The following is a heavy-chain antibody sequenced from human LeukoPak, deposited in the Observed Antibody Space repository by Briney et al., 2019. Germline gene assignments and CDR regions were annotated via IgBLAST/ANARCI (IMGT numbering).Heavy chain of an antibody. J-gene: IGHJ1*01. V-gene: IGHV1-2*02. CDR2: INPNSGGA. Sequence: ASVKVSCKASGYTFTGYYMHWVRQAPGQGLEWMGWINPNSGGANYAQKFQGRVTMTRDTSISTAYMELSRLRSDDTAVYYCAGSGWYVGYFQHWGQGTLVTVSS. CDR3: AGSGWYVGYFQH. CDR1: GYTFTGYY. D-gene: IGHD6-19*01.